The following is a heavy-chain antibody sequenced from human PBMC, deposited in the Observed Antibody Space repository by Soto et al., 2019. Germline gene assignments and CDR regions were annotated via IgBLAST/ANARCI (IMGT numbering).Heavy chain of an antibody. CDR2: IHHSGPT. CDR1: GDSISSSEW. CDR3: ARGCITAVRTYYFDH. Sequence: QVQLQESGPGLVKPSGALSLNCKVSGDSISSSEWWRWVRQPPGKGLEWIAEIHHSGPTNYNPSLQSRVTITVDKSKNQLSLRLSTVTAADTAGYYCARGCITAVRTYYFDHWGQGTLVTVSS. D-gene: IGHD1-20*01. J-gene: IGHJ4*02. V-gene: IGHV4-4*02.